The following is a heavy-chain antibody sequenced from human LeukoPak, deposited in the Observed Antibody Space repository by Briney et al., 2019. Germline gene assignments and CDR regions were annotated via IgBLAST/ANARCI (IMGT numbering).Heavy chain of an antibody. CDR2: IYYSGSS. D-gene: IGHD3/OR15-3a*01. CDR3: ARDRLGTGYMDV. CDR1: GGSISSSSSY. J-gene: IGHJ6*03. V-gene: IGHV4-39*07. Sequence: SETLSLTCSVSGGSISSSSSYWGWIRQPPGKGLEWIGSIYYSGSSFDNPSLKSRVTISVDTSKNQFSLKLSSVTAADTAVYYCARDRLGTGYMDVWGKGTTVTVSS.